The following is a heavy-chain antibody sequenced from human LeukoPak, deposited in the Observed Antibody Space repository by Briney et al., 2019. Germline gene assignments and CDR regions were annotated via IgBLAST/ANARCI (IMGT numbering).Heavy chain of an antibody. CDR2: ISGSGGST. J-gene: IGHJ4*02. Sequence: GGSLRLSCAASGFTLSSYGMSWVRQAPGKGLEWVSAISGSGGSTYYADSVKGRFTISRDNSKNTLYLQMNSLRAEDTAVYYCAKSRWLSDFDYWGQGTLVTVSS. CDR3: AKSRWLSDFDY. CDR1: GFTLSSYG. V-gene: IGHV3-23*01. D-gene: IGHD5-24*01.